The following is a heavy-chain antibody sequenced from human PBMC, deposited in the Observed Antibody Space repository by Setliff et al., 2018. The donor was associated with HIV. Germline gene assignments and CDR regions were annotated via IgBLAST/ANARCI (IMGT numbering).Heavy chain of an antibody. D-gene: IGHD3-22*01. V-gene: IGHV4-34*01. CDR2: INHSGST. J-gene: IGHJ6*03. Sequence: PSETLSLTCAVYGGSFNAYYWTWIRQPPGKGLEWIGEINHSGSTNYNPSLKSRVTISVDTSKNQFSLKLRSVTAADTAIYYCARSDLDNGSGYFDYYSYYMDVWGRGTTVTVSS. CDR3: ARSDLDNGSGYFDYYSYYMDV. CDR1: GGSFNAYY.